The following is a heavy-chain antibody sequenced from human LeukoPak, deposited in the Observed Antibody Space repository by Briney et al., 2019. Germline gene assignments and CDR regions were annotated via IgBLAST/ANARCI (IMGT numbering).Heavy chain of an antibody. CDR3: ACVANDTYYQVDY. CDR2: IYYSGST. CDR1: GGSISSGGYY. J-gene: IGHJ4*02. D-gene: IGHD3-22*01. Sequence: SQTLSLTCTVSGGSISSGGYYWSWIRQHPGKGLEWIGYIYYSGSTYYNPSLKSRVTISVDTSKNQFSLKLSSVTAADTAVYYCACVANDTYYQVDYWGQGTLVTVSS. V-gene: IGHV4-31*03.